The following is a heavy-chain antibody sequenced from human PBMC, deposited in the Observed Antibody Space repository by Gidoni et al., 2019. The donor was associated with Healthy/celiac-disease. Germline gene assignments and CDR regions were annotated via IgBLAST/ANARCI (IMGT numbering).Heavy chain of an antibody. D-gene: IGHD2-15*01. V-gene: IGHV4-34*01. CDR2: INHSGST. J-gene: IGHJ6*02. Sequence: QVQLQQWGAGLLKPSETLSLTCAVYGGSFSGYYWSWIRQPPGKGLEWIGEINHSGSTNYNPSLKSRVTISVDTSKNQFSLKLSSVTAADTAVYYCARRMARGLYYYGMDVWGQGTTVTVSS. CDR3: ARRMARGLYYYGMDV. CDR1: GGSFSGYY.